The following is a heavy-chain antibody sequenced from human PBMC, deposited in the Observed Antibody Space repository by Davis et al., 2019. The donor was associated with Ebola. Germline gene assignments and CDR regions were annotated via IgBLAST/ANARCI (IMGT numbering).Heavy chain of an antibody. CDR2: ISSRSTTI. CDR1: GFTFNNYA. V-gene: IGHV3-23*01. CDR3: AKESTSCGGDCYSLSDY. J-gene: IGHJ4*02. Sequence: GESLKISCAASGFTFNNYAMSWVRQAPGKGLEWVSVISSRSTTIYYVDSVRGRFTISRDNSKNTLYLQMSSLRADDTAVYYCAKESTSCGGDCYSLSDYWGQGTLVTVSS. D-gene: IGHD2-21*02.